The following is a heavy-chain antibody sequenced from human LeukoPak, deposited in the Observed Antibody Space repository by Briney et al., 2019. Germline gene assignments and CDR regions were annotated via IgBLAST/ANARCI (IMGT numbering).Heavy chain of an antibody. D-gene: IGHD2-2*01. CDR2: IKQDGSEK. V-gene: IGHV3-7*01. CDR3: ARRRCSSTSCFFDY. Sequence: GGSLRLSCAASGFTFSNYWMSWVRQAPGKGLEWVANIKQDGSEKYYVDSVKGRFTISRDNAKNSLYLQMNSLRAEDTAVYYCARRRCSSTSCFFDYWGQGTLSPSPQ. CDR1: GFTFSNYW. J-gene: IGHJ4*02.